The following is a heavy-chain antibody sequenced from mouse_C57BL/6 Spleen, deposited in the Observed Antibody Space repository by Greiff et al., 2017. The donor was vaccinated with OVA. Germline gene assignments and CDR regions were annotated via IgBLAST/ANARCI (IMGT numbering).Heavy chain of an antibody. CDR2: IWSGGST. V-gene: IGHV2-5*01. CDR1: GFSFTSYG. D-gene: IGHD2-2*01. Sequence: QVQLKESGPGLVQPSQCLSITCTVSGFSFTSYGVHWVRQSPGKGLEWLGEIWSGGSTDYNAAFMYSLSISKDNSKSQVFFKMNSLQADDTAIYYGAKECGYDLSWFAYWGQGTLVTVSA. CDR3: AKECGYDLSWFAY. J-gene: IGHJ3*01.